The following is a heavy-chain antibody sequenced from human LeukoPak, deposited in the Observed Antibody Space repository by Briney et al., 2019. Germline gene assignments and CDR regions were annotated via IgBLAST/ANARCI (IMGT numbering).Heavy chain of an antibody. CDR2: INTNTGNP. V-gene: IGHV7-4-1*02. CDR1: GYTLSAYY. CDR3: ARDWELIWFDP. Sequence: ASVKVSCKASGYTLSAYYMHWVRQAPGQGLEWMGWINTNTGNPTYAQGFTGRFVFSLDTSVSTAYLQISSLKAEDTAVYYCARDWELIWFDPWGQGTLVTVSS. J-gene: IGHJ5*02. D-gene: IGHD1-26*01.